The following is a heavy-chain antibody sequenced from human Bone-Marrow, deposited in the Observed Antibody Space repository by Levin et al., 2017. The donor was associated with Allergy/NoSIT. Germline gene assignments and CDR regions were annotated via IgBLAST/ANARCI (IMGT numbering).Heavy chain of an antibody. D-gene: IGHD3-22*01. Sequence: SQTLSLTCTVSGGSVRSGSYYWSWIRQPPGKGLEWIGYIYYSGSTNYNPSLKSRVTISVDTSKNQFSLQLSSVTAADTAVYYCARDAAGDSRGYDYWGQGTLVTVSS. CDR3: ARDAAGDSRGYDY. J-gene: IGHJ4*02. V-gene: IGHV4-61*01. CDR2: IYYSGST. CDR1: GGSVRSGSYY.